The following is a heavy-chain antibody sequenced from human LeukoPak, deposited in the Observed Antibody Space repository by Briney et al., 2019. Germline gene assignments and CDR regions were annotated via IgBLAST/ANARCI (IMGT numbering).Heavy chain of an antibody. CDR1: GFTFSSHW. J-gene: IGHJ4*02. V-gene: IGHV3-74*01. CDR3: ASASLYRGYFDY. D-gene: IGHD2-8*01. Sequence: GGSLRLSCAASGFTFSSHWMHWVRQAPGKGLVWVSHINSDGSGTSYADSVKGRFTISRDNAKNSLYLQMNSLRAEDTAVYYCASASLYRGYFDYWGQGTLVTVSS. CDR2: INSDGSGT.